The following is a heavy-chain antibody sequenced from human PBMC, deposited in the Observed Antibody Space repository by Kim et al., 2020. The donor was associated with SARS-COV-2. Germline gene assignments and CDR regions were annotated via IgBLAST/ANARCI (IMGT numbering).Heavy chain of an antibody. CDR1: GFTFSNYD. V-gene: IGHV3-23*01. Sequence: GGSLRLSCAASGFTFSNYDMSWVRQAPGKGLEWVSSISAGGRSTYSADSVKGRFTISRDNSKNTLYLQMNSLRAEDTAVYYCANRQYSFGYWGQGTLVTVSS. D-gene: IGHD4-4*01. CDR2: ISAGGRST. CDR3: ANRQYSFGY. J-gene: IGHJ4*02.